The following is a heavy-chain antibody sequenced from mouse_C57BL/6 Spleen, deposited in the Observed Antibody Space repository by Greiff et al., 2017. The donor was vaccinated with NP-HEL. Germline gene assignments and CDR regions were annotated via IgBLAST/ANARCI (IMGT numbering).Heavy chain of an antibody. CDR3: TRDSYYHGSSYDQAWFAY. D-gene: IGHD1-1*01. CDR1: GFTFSSYA. J-gene: IGHJ3*01. CDR2: ISSGGDYI. V-gene: IGHV5-9-1*02. Sequence: EVQGVESGEGLVKPGGSLKLSCAASGFTFSSYAMSWVRQTPEKRLEWVAYISSGGDYIYYADTVKGRFTISRDNARNTLYLQMSSLKSEDTAMYYCTRDSYYHGSSYDQAWFAYWGQGTLVTVSA.